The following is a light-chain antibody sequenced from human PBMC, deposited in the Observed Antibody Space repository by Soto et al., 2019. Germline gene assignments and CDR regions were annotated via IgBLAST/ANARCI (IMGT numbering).Light chain of an antibody. CDR1: RGNVGGYNY. Sequence: QSALTQPASVSGSPGSSLAISSPETRGNVGGYNYVSWYQQHPGKTPNLMIYDVSNRPSGVSNRFSGSKSGNTASLTISGLQAEDEADYYCSSYTSSSTWVFGGGTKVTVL. CDR2: DVS. CDR3: SSYTSSSTWV. V-gene: IGLV2-14*01. J-gene: IGLJ3*02.